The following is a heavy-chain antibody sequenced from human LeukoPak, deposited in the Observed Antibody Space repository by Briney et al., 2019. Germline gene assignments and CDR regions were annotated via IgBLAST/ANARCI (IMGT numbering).Heavy chain of an antibody. Sequence: GGSLRLSCAASGFAFSSYAMSWVRQAPGKGLEWVSAISGSGGSTYYADSVKGRFTISRDNSKNTRYLQMNSLRAEDTAVYYCAKDPLPYYYDSSGYYHDAFDIWGQGTMVTVSS. CDR2: ISGSGGST. D-gene: IGHD3-22*01. CDR1: GFAFSSYA. V-gene: IGHV3-23*01. J-gene: IGHJ3*02. CDR3: AKDPLPYYYDSSGYYHDAFDI.